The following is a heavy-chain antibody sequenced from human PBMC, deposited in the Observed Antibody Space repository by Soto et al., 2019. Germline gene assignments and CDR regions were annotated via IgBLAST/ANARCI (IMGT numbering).Heavy chain of an antibody. CDR3: ASQREHIGYYVRYH. Sequence: QVQLQESGPGLVKPSGTLSLTCAVSSGSISSNNWWSWVRQPPGKGLEWIGESDHSGSTNYNPSLKSRVNISVYNSKNHFTLKMSSVTAADTAVYYGASQREHIGYYVRYHWGQGTLVTVSS. CDR2: SDHSGST. D-gene: IGHD5-12*01. CDR1: SGSISSNNW. J-gene: IGHJ5*02. V-gene: IGHV4-4*02.